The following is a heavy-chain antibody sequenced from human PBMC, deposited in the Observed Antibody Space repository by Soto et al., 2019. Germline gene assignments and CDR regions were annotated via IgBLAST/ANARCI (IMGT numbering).Heavy chain of an antibody. J-gene: IGHJ5*01. V-gene: IGHV3-23*01. CDR1: GFIFSNYA. Sequence: DVQLLESGGGLVQPGGSLRLSCAASGFIFSNYAMTWVRQAPGKGLESVSAIGGTGGDTYYSNSVKGRFTISRDNSKNTLYLQMNSLSADDKAVYYCAKDPVAYDGEWDWFDSWGQGTLVTVSS. CDR2: IGGTGGDT. D-gene: IGHD6-19*01. CDR3: AKDPVAYDGEWDWFDS.